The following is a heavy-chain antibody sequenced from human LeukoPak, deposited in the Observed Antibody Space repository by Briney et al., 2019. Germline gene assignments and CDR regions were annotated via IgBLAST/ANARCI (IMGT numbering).Heavy chain of an antibody. Sequence: GASVKVSCKASGYTFTSYATHWVRQAPGQRLEWMGWINAGNGNTKYSQKFQGRVTMTTDTSTTTAYMELRSLRSDDTAVYYCARLAAGTLGPAEYFQHWGQGTLVTVSS. CDR1: GYTFTSYA. V-gene: IGHV1-3*01. CDR2: INAGNGNT. CDR3: ARLAAGTLGPAEYFQH. J-gene: IGHJ1*01. D-gene: IGHD3-16*01.